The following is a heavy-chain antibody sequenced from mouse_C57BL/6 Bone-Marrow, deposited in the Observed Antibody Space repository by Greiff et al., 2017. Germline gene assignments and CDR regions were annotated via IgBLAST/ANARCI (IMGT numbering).Heavy chain of an antibody. J-gene: IGHJ4*01. V-gene: IGHV1-81*01. CDR3: ARSYAMDY. CDR2: IYPRSGNT. CDR1: GYTFTSYG. Sequence: VMLQQSGAELARPGASVKLSCKASGYTFTSYGISWVKQRTGQGLEWIGEIYPRSGNTYYNEKFKGKATLTADKSSSTAYMELRSLTSEDSAVYFCARSYAMDYWGQGTSVTVSS.